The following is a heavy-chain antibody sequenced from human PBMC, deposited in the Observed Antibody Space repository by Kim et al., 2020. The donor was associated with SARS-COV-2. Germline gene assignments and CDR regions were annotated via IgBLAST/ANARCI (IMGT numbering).Heavy chain of an antibody. CDR1: GGSISSSSYY. J-gene: IGHJ6*02. CDR2: IYYSGST. Sequence: SETLSLTCTVSGGSISSSSYYWGWIRQPPGKGLEWIGSIYYSGSTYYKPSLKSRVTISVDTSKNQFSLKLSSVTAADTAVYYCARHRIKQPDNYGMDVWGQGTTVTVSS. D-gene: IGHD5-18*01. CDR3: ARHRIKQPDNYGMDV. V-gene: IGHV4-39*01.